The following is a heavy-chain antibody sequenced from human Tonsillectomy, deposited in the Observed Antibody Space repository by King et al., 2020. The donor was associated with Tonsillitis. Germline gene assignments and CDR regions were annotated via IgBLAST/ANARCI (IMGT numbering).Heavy chain of an antibody. CDR3: AKDRWGGLLQGFDS. Sequence: QLVQSGAEVKKPGSSVKVSCKASGGTFSNHGTSWVRQAPGQGLELVGGIIPMYGTPKYAPKVQGRVMITEDKSTSTVYMEMSGLRSEDTAIYYCAKDRWGGLLQGFDSWGQGTLVTVSS. CDR1: GGTFSNHG. CDR2: IIPMYGTP. V-gene: IGHV1-69*06. J-gene: IGHJ4*02. D-gene: IGHD2-15*01.